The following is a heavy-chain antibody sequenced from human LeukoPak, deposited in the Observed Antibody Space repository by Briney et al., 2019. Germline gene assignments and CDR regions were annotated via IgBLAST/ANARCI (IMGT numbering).Heavy chain of an antibody. CDR1: GFTFSGYA. J-gene: IGHJ3*02. CDR3: ARDFSPMRADSTGGNVWFDAFDI. V-gene: IGHV3-23*01. CDR2: ISGSGGST. Sequence: GGSLRLSCAASGFTFSGYAMSWVRQAPGKGLEWVSAISGSGGSTYYADSVKGRFTISRDNSKNTLYLQMNSLRAEDTAVYYCARDFSPMRADSTGGNVWFDAFDIWGQGTMVTVSS. D-gene: IGHD3-16*01.